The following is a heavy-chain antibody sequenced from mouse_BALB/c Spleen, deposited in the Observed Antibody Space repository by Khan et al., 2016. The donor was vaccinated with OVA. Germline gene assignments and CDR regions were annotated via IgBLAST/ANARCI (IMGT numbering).Heavy chain of an antibody. CDR3: ARVGYNGTMDS. CDR1: GYTFRNNG. J-gene: IGHJ4*01. V-gene: IGHV9-3-1*01. Sequence: QIQLVQSGPELKKPGETVKISCKASGYTFRNNGMNWVKQAPGKGLKWTGWINTYTGEPTYADDFKGRFAFSLETSANTAYLQINNLKNEDTATYFCARVGYNGTMDSWGQGTSVTVSS. CDR2: INTYTGEP. D-gene: IGHD2-14*01.